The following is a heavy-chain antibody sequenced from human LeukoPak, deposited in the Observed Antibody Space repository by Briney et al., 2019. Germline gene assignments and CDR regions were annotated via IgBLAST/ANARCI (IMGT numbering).Heavy chain of an antibody. CDR2: IYYSGST. Sequence: SETLSLTCTVSGGSISSYYWSWIRQPPGKGLEWIGCIYYSGSTNYNPSLKSRVTISVDTSKNQFSLKLSSVTAADTAVYYCARAAVPRGVSFYFDYWGQGTLVTVSS. CDR3: ARAAVPRGVSFYFDY. V-gene: IGHV4-59*12. D-gene: IGHD6-13*01. CDR1: GGSISSYY. J-gene: IGHJ4*02.